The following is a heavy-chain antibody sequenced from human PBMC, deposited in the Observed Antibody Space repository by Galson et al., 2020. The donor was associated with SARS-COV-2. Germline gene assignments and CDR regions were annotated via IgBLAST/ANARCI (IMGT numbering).Heavy chain of an antibody. CDR2: ISYDGSNK. CDR1: GFTFSSYA. Sequence: GGSLRLSCAASGFTFSSYAMHWVRQAPGKGLEWVAVISYDGSNKYYADSVKGRFTISRDNSKNTLYLQMNSLRAEDMAVYYCARDPTAYYDFWSGYFYGMDVWGQGTTVTVSS. J-gene: IGHJ6*02. D-gene: IGHD3-3*01. V-gene: IGHV3-30*04. CDR3: ARDPTAYYDFWSGYFYGMDV.